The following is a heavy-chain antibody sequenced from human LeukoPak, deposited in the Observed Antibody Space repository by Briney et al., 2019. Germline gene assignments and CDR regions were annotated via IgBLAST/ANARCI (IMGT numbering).Heavy chain of an antibody. J-gene: IGHJ5*02. D-gene: IGHD2-21*02. CDR1: GFTFSSYG. CDR3: AKPPSYCGSDCYVNWFDP. CDR2: ISYDGSNK. Sequence: TGGSLRLSCAASGFTFSSYGMHWVRQAPGKGREGVTVISYDGSNKYYADSVKGRFTISRDNSKNTLYLQMNSLRAEDTAVYYCAKPPSYCGSDCYVNWFDPWGQGTLVTVSS. V-gene: IGHV3-30*18.